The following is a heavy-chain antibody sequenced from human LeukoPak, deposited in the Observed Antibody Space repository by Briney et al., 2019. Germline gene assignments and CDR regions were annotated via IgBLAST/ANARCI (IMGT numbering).Heavy chain of an antibody. CDR3: ARVYGVCSGRSCYDYFDY. Sequence: WASVKVSCKASGYTFTGYYMHWVRQAPGQGLEWMGWINPNSGGTNYAQKFQGRVTMTRDTSISATSMELSRLRSDDTGVYYCARVYGVCSGRSCYDYFDYWGQGTLVTVSS. CDR1: GYTFTGYY. D-gene: IGHD2-15*01. CDR2: INPNSGGT. J-gene: IGHJ4*02. V-gene: IGHV1-2*02.